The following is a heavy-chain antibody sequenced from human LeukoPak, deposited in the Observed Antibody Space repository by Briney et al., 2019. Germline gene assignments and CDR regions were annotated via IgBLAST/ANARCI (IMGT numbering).Heavy chain of an antibody. CDR2: ISNSGDSI. CDR3: ARDRGSGWYGDLGF. D-gene: IGHD6-19*01. V-gene: IGHV3-21*04. J-gene: IGHJ4*03. CDR1: GFTFSSYS. Sequence: GGSLRLSCATSGFTFSSYSMNWVRQAPGKGLEWVSSISNSGDSIFYADSVKGRLTISRDNAKNSLYLQINSLRAEDTAVYYCARDRGSGWYGDLGFWGQGTLVTVSS.